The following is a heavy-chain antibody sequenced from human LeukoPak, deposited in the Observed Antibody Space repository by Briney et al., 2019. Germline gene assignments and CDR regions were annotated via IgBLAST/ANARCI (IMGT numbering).Heavy chain of an antibody. CDR1: GYTFTSYG. J-gene: IGHJ4*02. CDR2: ISAYNGNT. D-gene: IGHD4-17*01. V-gene: IGHV1-18*01. CDR3: ARTTGLLYGDYAFDY. Sequence: ASVKVSCKASGYTFTSYGISWVRQAPGQGLEWMGWISAYNGNTNYAQKLQGRVTMTTDTSTSTAYMELRSLGSDDTAVYYCARTTGLLYGDYAFDYWGQGTLVTVSS.